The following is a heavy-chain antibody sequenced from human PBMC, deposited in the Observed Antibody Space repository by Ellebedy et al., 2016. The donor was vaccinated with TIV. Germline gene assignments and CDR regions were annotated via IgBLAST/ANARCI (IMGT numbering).Heavy chain of an antibody. V-gene: IGHV4-59*08. CDR3: ASGGLPNWFDP. CDR2: IYYSGST. D-gene: IGHD2-15*01. J-gene: IGHJ5*02. CDR1: GGSISSYY. Sequence: MPGGSLRLSCTVSGGSISSYYWSWIRQPPGKGLEWIGYIYYSGSTNYNPSLKSRVTISVDTSKNQFSLKLSSVTAADTAVYYCASGGLPNWFDPWGQGTLVTVSS.